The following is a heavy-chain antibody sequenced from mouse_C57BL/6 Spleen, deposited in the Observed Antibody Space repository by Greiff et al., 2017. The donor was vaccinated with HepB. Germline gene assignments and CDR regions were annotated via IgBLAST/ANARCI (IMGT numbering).Heavy chain of an antibody. V-gene: IGHV10-1*01. CDR1: GFSFNTYA. Sequence: DVMLVESGGGLVQPKGSLKLSCAASGFSFNTYAMNWVRQAPGKGLEWVARIRSKSNNYATYYADSVKDRFTISRDDSESMLYLQMNNLKTEDTAMYYCVRQGDYGSSLYYFDYWGQGTTLTVSS. J-gene: IGHJ2*01. D-gene: IGHD1-1*01. CDR3: VRQGDYGSSLYYFDY. CDR2: IRSKSNNYAT.